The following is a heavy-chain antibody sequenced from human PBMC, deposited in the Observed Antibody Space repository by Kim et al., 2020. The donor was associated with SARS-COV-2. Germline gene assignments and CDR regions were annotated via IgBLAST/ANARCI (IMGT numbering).Heavy chain of an antibody. J-gene: IGHJ5*02. CDR1: GDSITTFS. CDR3: ARDVSQGYDVLTRYYFSWFDP. D-gene: IGHD3-9*01. CDR2: VFPSGKV. Sequence: SETLSLTCTVSGDSITTFSWSWIRQAPEKRLEWIGTVFPSGKVDYNPSLRSRLTFSLDPSKNQISVSLTSVTAADTALYFCARDVSQGYDVLTRYYFSWFDPWGQGIPVRVSS. V-gene: IGHV4-59*13.